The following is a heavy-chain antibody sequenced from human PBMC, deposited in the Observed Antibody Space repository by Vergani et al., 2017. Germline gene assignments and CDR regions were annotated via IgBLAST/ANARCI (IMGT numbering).Heavy chain of an antibody. V-gene: IGHV3-48*04. Sequence: EVQLVESGGGLVQPGGSLRLSCAASGFTFSSYSMNWVRQAPGKGLEWVSYISSSSSTIYYADSVKGRFTISRDNAKNSLYLQMNSLRAEETAVYYCARVKERGLPHDAFDIWGQGTMVTVSS. CDR3: ARVKERGLPHDAFDI. D-gene: IGHD5/OR15-5a*01. CDR1: GFTFSSYS. CDR2: ISSSSSTI. J-gene: IGHJ3*02.